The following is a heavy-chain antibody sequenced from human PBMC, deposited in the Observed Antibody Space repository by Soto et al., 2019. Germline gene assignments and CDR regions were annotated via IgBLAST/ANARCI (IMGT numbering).Heavy chain of an antibody. Sequence: GASVKVSCQASGYTFTGYYLHWVRQAPGQGLEWMGWINPNSGGTNYAQKFQGWVTMTRDTSISTAYMELSRLRSDDTAVYYCAREAKTGFSFDYWGQGTLVTVSS. J-gene: IGHJ4*02. V-gene: IGHV1-2*04. D-gene: IGHD2-15*01. CDR1: GYTFTGYY. CDR3: AREAKTGFSFDY. CDR2: INPNSGGT.